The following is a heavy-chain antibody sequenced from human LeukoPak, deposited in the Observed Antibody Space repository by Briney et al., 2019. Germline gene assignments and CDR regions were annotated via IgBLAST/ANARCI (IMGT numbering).Heavy chain of an antibody. D-gene: IGHD4-17*01. V-gene: IGHV3-23*01. CDR1: GFTFSACA. CDR3: AKDPNGDFVGAFDS. Sequence: PGGSLTLSCAASGFTFSACAMVWVRQAPGRGLEWVSGISGSGHVSYYADSVKDRFAISRDNSKNTLYLQMTSLRAEDAAIYYCAKDPNGDFVGAFDSWGQGTKVIVSS. J-gene: IGHJ3*01. CDR2: ISGSGHVS.